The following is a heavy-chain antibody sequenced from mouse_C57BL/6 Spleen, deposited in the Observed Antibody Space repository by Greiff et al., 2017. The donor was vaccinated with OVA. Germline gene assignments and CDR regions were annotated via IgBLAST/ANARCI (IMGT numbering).Heavy chain of an antibody. CDR3: ARDYSNPLYFDV. CDR1: GYTFTSYG. CDR2: IYPRSGNT. J-gene: IGHJ1*03. D-gene: IGHD2-5*01. Sequence: VQLQESGAELARPGASVKLSCKASGYTFTSYGISWVKQRTGQGLEWIGEIYPRSGNTYYNEKFKGKATLTADKSSSTAYMELRSLTSEDSAVYFCARDYSNPLYFDVWGTGTTVTVSS. V-gene: IGHV1-81*01.